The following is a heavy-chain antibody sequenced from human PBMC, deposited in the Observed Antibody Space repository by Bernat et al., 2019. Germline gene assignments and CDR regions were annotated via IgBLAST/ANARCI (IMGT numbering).Heavy chain of an antibody. CDR1: GYTFTSYY. CDR2: INPSGGST. Sequence: QVQLVQSGAEVKKPGASVKVSCKASGYTFTSYYMHWVRQAPGQGLEWMGIINPSGGSTSYAQKFQGRDTMTRDRSTSTVYMELSSLRSEDTAVYYCAREWHDSSGYYYPEDYFVYWGQGTLVTVSS. D-gene: IGHD3-22*01. J-gene: IGHJ4*02. CDR3: AREWHDSSGYYYPEDYFVY. V-gene: IGHV1-46*03.